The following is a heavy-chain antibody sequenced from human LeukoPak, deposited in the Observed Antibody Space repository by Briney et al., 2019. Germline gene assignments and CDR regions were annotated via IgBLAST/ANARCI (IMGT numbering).Heavy chain of an antibody. V-gene: IGHV4-38-2*02. J-gene: IGHJ4*02. CDR3: AGDAYYYDSSGYHPLWY. CDR2: IYHSGST. Sequence: SETLSLTCTVSGYSISSGYYWGWIRQPPGKGLEWIGSIYHSGSTYYNPSLKSRVTISVDTSKNRFSLKLSSVTAADTAVYYCAGDAYYYDSSGYHPLWYWGQGTLVTVSS. D-gene: IGHD3-22*01. CDR1: GYSISSGYY.